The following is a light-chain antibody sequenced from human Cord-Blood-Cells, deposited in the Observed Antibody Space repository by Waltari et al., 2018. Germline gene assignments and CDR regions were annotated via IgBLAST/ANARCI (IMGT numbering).Light chain of an antibody. Sequence: QSALTQPASVSGSPGQSITISCTGTSSHVGGYNYVSWYQHHPGKDPKLMIYDVSNRPSGVSSRFSGSKAGNTASLTISGLQAEDEADYYCSSYTSSSTLVFGTGTKVTVL. CDR3: SSYTSSSTLV. CDR2: DVS. J-gene: IGLJ1*01. CDR1: SSHVGGYNY. V-gene: IGLV2-14*03.